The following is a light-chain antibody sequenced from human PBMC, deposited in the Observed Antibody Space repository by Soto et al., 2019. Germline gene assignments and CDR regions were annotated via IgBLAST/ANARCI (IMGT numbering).Light chain of an antibody. J-gene: IGKJ1*01. Sequence: EIVLTQSPGTLSASPGERATLSCRASQSLSSNSLAWYQQKPAQAPRLLIYGASSRATGIPDRFSGSGSGTDFTLTISRLEPEDFAVYYCQQYGSTPRTFGQGTKVKIK. CDR2: GAS. CDR3: QQYGSTPRT. CDR1: QSLSSNS. V-gene: IGKV3-20*01.